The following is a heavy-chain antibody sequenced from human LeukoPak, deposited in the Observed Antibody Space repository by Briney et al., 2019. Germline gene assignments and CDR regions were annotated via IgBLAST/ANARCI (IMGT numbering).Heavy chain of an antibody. CDR1: GVSFSGYY. D-gene: IGHD2-15*01. CDR2: VSHGGDT. Sequence: SETLSLTCAVHGVSFSGYYWSWIRQPPGKGLEWIGEVSHGGDTNYNPSLKSRVTISVDTSENHFSLRLSSVTAADTAVYYCARIRCCLTDNVDYICWGQGTLGTVSP. CDR3: ARIRCCLTDNVDYIC. J-gene: IGHJ4*02. V-gene: IGHV4-34*01.